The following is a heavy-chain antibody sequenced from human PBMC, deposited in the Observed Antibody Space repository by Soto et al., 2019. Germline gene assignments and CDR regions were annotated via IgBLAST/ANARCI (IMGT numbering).Heavy chain of an antibody. J-gene: IGHJ4*02. D-gene: IGHD2-21*02. Sequence: ASVKVSCKASGYTFTSYGISWVQQAPGQGLEWMGWISAYNGNTNYAQKLQGRVTMTTDTSTSTAYMELRSLRSDDTAVYYCARDLFVTSRGILHYWGQGTLVTVSS. CDR3: ARDLFVTSRGILHY. CDR2: ISAYNGNT. CDR1: GYTFTSYG. V-gene: IGHV1-18*01.